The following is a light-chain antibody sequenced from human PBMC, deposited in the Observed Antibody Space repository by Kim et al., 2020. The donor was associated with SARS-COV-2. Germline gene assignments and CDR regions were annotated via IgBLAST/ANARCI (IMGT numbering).Light chain of an antibody. J-gene: IGKJ1*01. CDR3: QKYDSAPWT. CDR2: AAS. CDR1: QDIANY. V-gene: IGKV1-27*01. Sequence: DIQMTQSPSSLSASVGDGVTITCRASQDIANYLAWYQQKPGKVPKLLGYAASALKSGVPSRFSGNRSGTDFTLTISNLQPEDVATYYCQKYDSAPWTFGQGTKVDIK.